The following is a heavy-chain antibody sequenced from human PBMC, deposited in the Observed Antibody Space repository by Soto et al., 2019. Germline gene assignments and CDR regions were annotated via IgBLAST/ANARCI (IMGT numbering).Heavy chain of an antibody. D-gene: IGHD5-12*01. CDR1: GFTLSSYA. J-gene: IGHJ4*02. Sequence: GGSLRLSCAASGFTLSSYAMSWVRQAPGTGLEWLSGISGSGGSTYYADSVKGRFTISRDNSKNTLYLQMNSLRAEDTAVYYCAKTRWLQSPVFDYWGQGTLVTVSS. CDR2: ISGSGGST. CDR3: AKTRWLQSPVFDY. V-gene: IGHV3-23*01.